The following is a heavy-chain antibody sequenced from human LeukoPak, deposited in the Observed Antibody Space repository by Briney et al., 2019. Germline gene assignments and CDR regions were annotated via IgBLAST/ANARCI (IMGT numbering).Heavy chain of an antibody. CDR2: IIPIFGTA. J-gene: IGHJ4*02. CDR3: ATAGYSGYVFGLPVY. D-gene: IGHD5-12*01. Sequence: GASVKVSCKASGYTFTSYGISWVRQAPGQGLEWMGGIIPIFGTANYAQKFQGRVTITADESTSTAYMELSSLRSEDTAVYYCATAGYSGYVFGLPVYWGQGTLVTVSS. V-gene: IGHV1-69*13. CDR1: GYTFTSYG.